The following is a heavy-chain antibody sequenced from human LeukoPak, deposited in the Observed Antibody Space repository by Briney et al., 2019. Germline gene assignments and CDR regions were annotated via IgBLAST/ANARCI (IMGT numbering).Heavy chain of an antibody. D-gene: IGHD3-10*01. V-gene: IGHV1-8*02. Sequence: ASVKVSCKPSGYDFSIYTLNWVRQATGQGLEWMGWMNPNSGNTGYAQKFQGRVTMTRNTSISTAYMELSSLRSEDTAVYYCARVMAAGRMVRGVIIRYWGQGTLVTVSS. CDR1: GYDFSIYT. J-gene: IGHJ4*02. CDR2: MNPNSGNT. CDR3: ARVMAAGRMVRGVIIRY.